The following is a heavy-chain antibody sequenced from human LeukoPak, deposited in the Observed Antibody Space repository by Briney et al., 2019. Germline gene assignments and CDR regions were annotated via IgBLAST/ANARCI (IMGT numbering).Heavy chain of an antibody. CDR2: VSGSGTNT. D-gene: IGHD2-21*02. V-gene: IGHV3-23*01. J-gene: IGHJ6*02. Sequence: GGSLRLSCAASGIPFSSYTMSWVRRAPGKGLEWVSVVSGSGTNTFYADSVKGRFTISRDNSKNTVYLQMNSLRAEDTALYYCARERDGYCGGDCYYYYGMDVWGQGTTVTVSS. CDR1: GIPFSSYT. CDR3: ARERDGYCGGDCYYYYGMDV.